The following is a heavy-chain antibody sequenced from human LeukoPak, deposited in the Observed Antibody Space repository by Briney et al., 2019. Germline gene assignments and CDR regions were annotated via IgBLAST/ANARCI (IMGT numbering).Heavy chain of an antibody. V-gene: IGHV4-39*07. CDR3: ARDGGYGHYDY. CDR2: IYDSGST. J-gene: IGHJ4*02. D-gene: IGHD5-18*01. CDR1: GGSIRSSYYY. Sequence: SETLSLTCTVSGGSIRSSYYYWGWIRQPPGKGLEWIGSIYDSGSTYYNPSLKSRVTISVDTSKNQISLEVTSVTAAGTAVYYCARDGGYGHYDYWGRGTLVTVSS.